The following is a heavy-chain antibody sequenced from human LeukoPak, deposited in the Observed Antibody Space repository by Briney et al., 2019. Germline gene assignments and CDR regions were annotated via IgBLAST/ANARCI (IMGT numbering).Heavy chain of an antibody. J-gene: IGHJ5*02. D-gene: IGHD3-10*01. V-gene: IGHV1-69*05. Sequence: SVKVSCKASGGTFSSYAISWVRQAPGQGLEWMGGIIPIFGTANYAQKFQGRVTMTTDTSASTAYMELRSLRSDDTAVYYCARDTGVLWFGELPSNNWFDPWGQGTLVTVSS. CDR3: ARDTGVLWFGELPSNNWFDP. CDR1: GGTFSSYA. CDR2: IIPIFGTA.